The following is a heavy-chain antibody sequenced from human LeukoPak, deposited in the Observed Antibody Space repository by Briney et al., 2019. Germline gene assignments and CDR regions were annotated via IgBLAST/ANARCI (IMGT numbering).Heavy chain of an antibody. V-gene: IGHV3-21*04. Sequence: GGSLRLSCAASGFTFSSYSMNWVRQAPGKGLEWVSSISSSSSYIYYADSVKGRFTISRDNSKNTLYLQMNSLRAEDTAVYYCAKTRAYDILTGPAYYFDYWGQGTLVTVSS. J-gene: IGHJ4*02. CDR3: AKTRAYDILTGPAYYFDY. D-gene: IGHD3-9*01. CDR1: GFTFSSYS. CDR2: ISSSSSYI.